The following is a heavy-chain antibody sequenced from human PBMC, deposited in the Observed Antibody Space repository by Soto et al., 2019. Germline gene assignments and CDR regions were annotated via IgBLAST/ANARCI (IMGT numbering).Heavy chain of an antibody. CDR3: ARSPLGYFDWVLSSKDVWFDP. D-gene: IGHD3-9*01. CDR1: GYRFSEYC. J-gene: IGHJ5*02. Sequence: ESQTDWWKVSGYRFSEYCLAWVRHIPVKCLQWMGIIYPADSDTRYSPYFQGQVTLSVDESIRTAYLQWDSLKASDSAIYYCARSPLGYFDWVLSSKDVWFDPWGHGTLVTVYS. CDR2: IYPADSDT. V-gene: IGHV5-51*01.